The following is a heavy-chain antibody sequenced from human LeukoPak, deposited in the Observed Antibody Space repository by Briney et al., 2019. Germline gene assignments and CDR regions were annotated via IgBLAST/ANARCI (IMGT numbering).Heavy chain of an antibody. CDR1: GGSFSGYY. Sequence: SETLSLTCGVYGGSFSGYYWNWIRQSPGKGLEWIGEINHSGSTNYNPSLKSRVTISADTSKNQFSLKLSSVTAADTAVYYCARGRLVSSQPFDYWGQGTLVTVSS. V-gene: IGHV4-34*01. J-gene: IGHJ4*02. CDR2: INHSGST. D-gene: IGHD6-6*01. CDR3: ARGRLVSSQPFDY.